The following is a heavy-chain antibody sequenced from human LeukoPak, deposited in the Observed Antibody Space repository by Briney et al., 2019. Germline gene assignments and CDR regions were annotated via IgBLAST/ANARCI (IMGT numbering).Heavy chain of an antibody. D-gene: IGHD3-10*01. V-gene: IGHV3-7*01. CDR3: AREGMVRGVPDAFDL. J-gene: IGHJ3*01. CDR2: IKQDGIEK. CDR1: GFTFSSYW. Sequence: PGGSLRLSCAASGFTFSSYWMDWVRQVPGKGPEWVANIKQDGIEKYFVGSVKGRFAISRDNAKNSLYLQMNSLRVEDTAVYYCAREGMVRGVPDAFDLWGQGTMVTVSS.